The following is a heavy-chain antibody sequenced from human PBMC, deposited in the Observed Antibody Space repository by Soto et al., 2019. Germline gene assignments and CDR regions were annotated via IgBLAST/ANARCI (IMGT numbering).Heavy chain of an antibody. D-gene: IGHD3-10*01. CDR3: AKRRGEGYFDL. Sequence: EVQLLESGGGLVQPGGSLRLTCAASGFTFSNFVMGWVRRAPGKGLEWVSAIGGTSGSTYYADSVKGRLTISRDNSKNTLFLHMNSLSADDTAVYYCAKRRGEGYFDLWGRGTLVTVSS. CDR1: GFTFSNFV. J-gene: IGHJ2*01. CDR2: IGGTSGST. V-gene: IGHV3-23*01.